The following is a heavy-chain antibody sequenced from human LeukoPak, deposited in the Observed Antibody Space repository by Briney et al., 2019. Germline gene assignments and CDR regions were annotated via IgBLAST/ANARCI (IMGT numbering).Heavy chain of an antibody. CDR1: GDSVSSNSAA. D-gene: IGHD2/OR15-2a*01. CDR2: TYYRSKWKS. CDR3: ARLVGNSPDY. V-gene: IGHV6-1*01. J-gene: IGHJ4*02. Sequence: SQTLSLTCAISGDSVSSNSAAWNWIRQSPSRGLEWLGRTYYRSKWKSDYAASLRGRINISPDTSKNQFSLQLNSVSPEDTAVYYCARLVGNSPDYWGQGALVTVSS.